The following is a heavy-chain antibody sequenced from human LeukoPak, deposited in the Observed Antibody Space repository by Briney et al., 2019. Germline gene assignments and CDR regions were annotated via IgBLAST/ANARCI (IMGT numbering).Heavy chain of an antibody. D-gene: IGHD1-26*01. CDR1: GFTFSSYA. CDR2: ISSNDDST. V-gene: IGHV3-21*01. Sequence: GGSLRLSCADSGFTFSSYAMNWVRQAPGKGLEWVSTISSNDDSTYYADSVKGRFTISRDNAKNSLYLQMNSLRAEDTAVYYCARGGATPDYWGQGTLVTVSS. CDR3: ARGGATPDY. J-gene: IGHJ4*02.